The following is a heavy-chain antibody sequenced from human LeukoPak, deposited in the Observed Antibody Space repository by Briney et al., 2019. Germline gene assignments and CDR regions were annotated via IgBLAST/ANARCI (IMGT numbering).Heavy chain of an antibody. Sequence: GGSLRLSCAASGFTFSSYSMNWARQAPGKGLEWVSSISSSSSYIYYADSVKGRFTISRDNSKNTLYLQMNSLRPEDTAVFYCAKDRGGYCSSTSCLGAFDYWGQGTLVSVSS. CDR3: AKDRGGYCSSTSCLGAFDY. V-gene: IGHV3-21*01. CDR1: GFTFSSYS. D-gene: IGHD2-2*01. CDR2: ISSSSSYI. J-gene: IGHJ4*02.